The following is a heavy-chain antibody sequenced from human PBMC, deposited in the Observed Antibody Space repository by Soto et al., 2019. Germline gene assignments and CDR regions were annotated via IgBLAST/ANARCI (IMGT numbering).Heavy chain of an antibody. V-gene: IGHV4-30-2*01. CDR2: IYHSGST. J-gene: IGHJ4*02. CDR3: ARVVGTQFDY. Sequence: SETLSRTCAVSGGSISSGGYSWSWILQPPGKGLEWIGYIYHSGSTYYNPSLKSRVTISVDRSKNQFSLKLSSVTAADTAVYYCARVVGTQFDYWGQGTLVTVSS. D-gene: IGHD6-13*01. CDR1: GGSISSGGYS.